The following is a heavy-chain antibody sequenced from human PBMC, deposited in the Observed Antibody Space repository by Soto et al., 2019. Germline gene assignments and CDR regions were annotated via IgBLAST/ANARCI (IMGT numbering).Heavy chain of an antibody. CDR1: GGSISSYY. V-gene: IGHV4-59*01. D-gene: IGHD1-26*01. CDR2: IYYSGST. Sequence: PSETLSLTCTVSGGSISSYYWSWIRQPPGKGLGWIGYIYYSGSTNYNPSLKSRVTISVDTSKNQFSLKLSSVTAADTAVYYCARVVGATGWVDYWGQGTLVTVSS. J-gene: IGHJ4*02. CDR3: ARVVGATGWVDY.